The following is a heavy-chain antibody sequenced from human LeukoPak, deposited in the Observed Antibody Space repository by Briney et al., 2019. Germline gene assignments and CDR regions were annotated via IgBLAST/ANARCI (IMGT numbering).Heavy chain of an antibody. D-gene: IGHD5-24*01. CDR2: ISSSGSYV. Sequence: GGSLRLSCTASKLTFSSYHMHWVRQAPGKGLEWVSSISSSGSYVHYIDSVKGRFTISRDDAQNSLFLQMNSLRAEDTAVYYCARVKMATGRFDYWGQGTLVTVSS. CDR1: KLTFSSYH. V-gene: IGHV3-21*06. CDR3: ARVKMATGRFDY. J-gene: IGHJ4*02.